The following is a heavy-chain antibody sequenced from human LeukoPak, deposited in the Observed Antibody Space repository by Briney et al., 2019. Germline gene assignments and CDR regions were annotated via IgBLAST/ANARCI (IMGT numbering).Heavy chain of an antibody. J-gene: IGHJ4*02. D-gene: IGHD3-10*01. V-gene: IGHV4-59*01. CDR2: INYSGST. CDR1: GGSFSTYY. CDR3: ARGIKAGLGEAPAY. Sequence: PSETLSLTCTVSGGSFSTYYWSWIRQPPGKGLEWIGYINYSGSTTYSPSHKSRVTISVDASKSQFSLKLTSVTAADTAVYYCARGIKAGLGEAPAYWGQGTLVTVSS.